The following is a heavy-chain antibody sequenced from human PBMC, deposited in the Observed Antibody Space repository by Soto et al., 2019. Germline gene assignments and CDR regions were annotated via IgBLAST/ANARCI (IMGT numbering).Heavy chain of an antibody. J-gene: IGHJ4*02. CDR1: GCTFSSHA. Sequence: QVQLVESGGGVVQPGRSLRLSCAASGCTFSSHAMHWVRQAPGKGLEWVAVIWYDGSKKYYADSVKGRFTVARDDSKNTLSLQMNSLRVEDTAVYYCARDPGYSGFDFDYWGQGTLVTVSS. V-gene: IGHV3-33*01. D-gene: IGHD5-12*01. CDR2: IWYDGSKK. CDR3: ARDPGYSGFDFDY.